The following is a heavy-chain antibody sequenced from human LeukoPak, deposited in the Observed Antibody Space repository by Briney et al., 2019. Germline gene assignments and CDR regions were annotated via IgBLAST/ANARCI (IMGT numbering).Heavy chain of an antibody. CDR2: INHSGST. J-gene: IGHJ4*02. Sequence: SETLSLTCAVYGGPFSGYYWSWIRQPPGKGLEWIGEINHSGSTNYNPSLKSRVTISVDTSKNQFSLKLSSVTAADTAVYYCARGRRILWWCPYFDYWGQGTLVTVSS. CDR3: ARGRRILWWCPYFDY. CDR1: GGPFSGYY. V-gene: IGHV4-34*01. D-gene: IGHD2-21*01.